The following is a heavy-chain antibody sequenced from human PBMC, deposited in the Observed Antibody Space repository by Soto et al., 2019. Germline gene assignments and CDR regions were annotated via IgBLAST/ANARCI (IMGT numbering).Heavy chain of an antibody. CDR1: RGSVSSDAYY. V-gene: IGHV4-30-4*01. CDR2: ISYSGTT. CDR3: ARALYYHGPGRPGNWFDP. J-gene: IGHJ5*02. D-gene: IGHD3-10*01. Sequence: QVQLQESGPGLVKPSQTLSLTCTVSRGSVSSDAYYWSWIRQPPGKGPEWIGYISYSGTTYFNPSLKSRVTISVDTSKNQFSLKLNSVTAADTAVYYCARALYYHGPGRPGNWFDPWGQGTLVTVSS.